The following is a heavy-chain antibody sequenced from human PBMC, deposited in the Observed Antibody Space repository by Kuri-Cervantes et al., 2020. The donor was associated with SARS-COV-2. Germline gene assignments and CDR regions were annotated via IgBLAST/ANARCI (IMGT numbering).Heavy chain of an antibody. CDR2: IYSGGST. CDR3: ARDLGTIQGRDY. D-gene: IGHD1-1*01. V-gene: IGHV3-66*02. J-gene: IGHJ4*02. CDR1: GFTVSSNY. Sequence: GGSLRLSCAPSGFTVSSNYMSWVRQAPGKGLEWVSVIYSGGSTYYADSVKGRFTIPRDNSKNTLYLQINSLRAEDTAVYYCARDLGTIQGRDYWGQGTLVTVSS.